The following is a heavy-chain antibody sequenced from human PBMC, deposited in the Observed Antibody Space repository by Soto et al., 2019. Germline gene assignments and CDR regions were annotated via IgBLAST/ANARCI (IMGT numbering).Heavy chain of an antibody. J-gene: IGHJ4*02. Sequence: SETLSLTCTVSGGSISSSRCHWGWIRQPPGKGLEWIGSINYSGNTFYNPSLKSRVTISSDMSNKQFSLRLGSVTAEDSGVYYCARHTYGIGLAFWGKGTLVTVSS. V-gene: IGHV4-39*01. CDR3: ARHTYGIGLAF. D-gene: IGHD4-17*01. CDR2: INYSGNT. CDR1: GGSISSSRCH.